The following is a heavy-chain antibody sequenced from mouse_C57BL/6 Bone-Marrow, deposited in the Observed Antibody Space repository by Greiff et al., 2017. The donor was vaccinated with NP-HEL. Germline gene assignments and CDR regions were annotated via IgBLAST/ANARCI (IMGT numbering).Heavy chain of an antibody. V-gene: IGHV1-69*01. J-gene: IGHJ4*01. CDR3: ARCDYDGDYYAMDY. D-gene: IGHD2-4*01. CDR2: IDPSDSYT. Sequence: QVQLKQPGAELVMPGASVKLSCKASGYTFTSYWMHWVKQRPGQGLEWIGEIDPSDSYTNYNQKFKGKSTLTVDKSSSTAYMQLSSLTSEDSAVYYCARCDYDGDYYAMDYWGQGTSVTVSS. CDR1: GYTFTSYW.